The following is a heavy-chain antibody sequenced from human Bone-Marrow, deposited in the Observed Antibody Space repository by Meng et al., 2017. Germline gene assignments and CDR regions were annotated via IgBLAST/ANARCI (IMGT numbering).Heavy chain of an antibody. J-gene: IGHJ4*02. CDR2: INHSGST. CDR3: ARDPTGGEDHQRV. V-gene: IGHV4-34*01. D-gene: IGHD1-14*01. Sequence: QVQLRQWGAGLLKPSETLSLTCAVYGGSFSGFYWNWFRQPPGKGLEWIAEINHSGSTNINPSLKSRVTILADTSKNQFSLKVRSVTAADTAVYYCARDPTGGEDHQRVWGQGTLVTVSS. CDR1: GGSFSGFY.